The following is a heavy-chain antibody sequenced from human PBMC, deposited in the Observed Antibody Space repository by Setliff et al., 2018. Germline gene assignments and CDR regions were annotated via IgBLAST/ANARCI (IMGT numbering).Heavy chain of an antibody. CDR3: LRLVRYCTKIACQATSGDEV. V-gene: IGHV1-18*01. J-gene: IGHJ4*02. D-gene: IGHD2-8*01. CDR2: ISAYNGKT. CDR1: GYTLSNSI. Sequence: ASVKVSCKASGYTLSNSILSWVRQAPGQGLEWVGWISAYNGKTYSAQKFQDRVTLTTHTSTSMGYLELRDLRSDDTAVYYCLRLVRYCTKIACQATSGDEVWGRGTLVTVSS.